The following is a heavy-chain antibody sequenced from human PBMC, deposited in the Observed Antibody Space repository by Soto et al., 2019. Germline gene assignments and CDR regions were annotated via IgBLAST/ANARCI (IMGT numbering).Heavy chain of an antibody. J-gene: IGHJ3*02. CDR1: GFTLSSYW. Sequence: PGGSLRLSCAASGFTLSSYWMSWVRQAPGKGLEWVANIKQDGSEKYYVDSVKGRFTISRDNAKNSLYLQMNSLRAEDTAVYYCARGVLRYFDWLDAFDIWGQGTMVTVSS. V-gene: IGHV3-7*04. CDR2: IKQDGSEK. D-gene: IGHD3-9*01. CDR3: ARGVLRYFDWLDAFDI.